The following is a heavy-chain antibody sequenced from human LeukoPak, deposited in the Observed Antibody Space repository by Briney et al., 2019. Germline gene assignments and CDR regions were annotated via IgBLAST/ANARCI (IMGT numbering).Heavy chain of an antibody. D-gene: IGHD6-13*01. V-gene: IGHV3-7*01. CDR1: GFTFSSYW. J-gene: IGHJ3*01. CDR3: ARGRFSRAAAGPTWY. Sequence: PGGSLRLSCAASGFTFSSYWMSWVRQAPGKGLEWVANIKQDGSEKYYVDSVKGRFTISRDNAKNSLFLQMNSLRAEDTAVYYCARGRFSRAAAGPTWYWGQGTMVTVSS. CDR2: IKQDGSEK.